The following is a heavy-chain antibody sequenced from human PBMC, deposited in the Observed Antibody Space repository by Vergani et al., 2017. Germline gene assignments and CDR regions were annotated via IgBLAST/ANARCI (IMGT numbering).Heavy chain of an antibody. CDR2: IYPGDSDT. J-gene: IGHJ6*02. CDR1: GYSFTSYW. V-gene: IGHV5-51*03. Sequence: EVQLVQSGAEVKKPGESLKISCKGSGYSFTSYWIGWVRQMPGKGLEWMGIIYPGDSDTRYSPSFQGQVTISADKSISTAYLQWSSLKASDTAMDYCARWGAVAGPSREAYGMDVWGQGTTVTVAS. D-gene: IGHD6-19*01. CDR3: ARWGAVAGPSREAYGMDV.